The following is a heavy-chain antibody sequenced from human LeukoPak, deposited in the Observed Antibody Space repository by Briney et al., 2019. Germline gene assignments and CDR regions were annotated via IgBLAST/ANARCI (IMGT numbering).Heavy chain of an antibody. CDR2: IYYTGST. D-gene: IGHD6-13*01. CDR3: ARVRAAAVPYYFDH. V-gene: IGHV4-39*07. CDR1: GFTFSSYG. J-gene: IGHJ4*02. Sequence: GSLRLSCAASGFTFSSYGMSWVRQAPGKGLDWIGTIYYTGSTYYNPSLKSRVTISIDTSKNQFSLNLSSVTAADTAVYYCARVRAAAVPYYFDHWGQGTLVTVSS.